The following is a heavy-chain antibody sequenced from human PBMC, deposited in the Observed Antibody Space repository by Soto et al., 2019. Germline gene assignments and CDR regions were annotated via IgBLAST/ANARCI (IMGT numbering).Heavy chain of an antibody. V-gene: IGHV4-38-2*02. Sequence: SETLSLTCSVSGYSISRGYYWGWIRQPPGKGLQWIGTIYHDGTTYSNPSLNGRVSISVSTSQNRFSLTLRSVTAADTAVYYCARVPYHYVRGIYRPRCFDPWGQGTLLTVSS. CDR2: IYHDGTT. J-gene: IGHJ5*02. D-gene: IGHD3-16*02. CDR3: ARVPYHYVRGIYRPRCFDP. CDR1: GYSISRGYY.